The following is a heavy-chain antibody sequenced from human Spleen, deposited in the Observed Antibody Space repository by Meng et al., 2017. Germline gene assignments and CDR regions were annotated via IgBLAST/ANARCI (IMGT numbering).Heavy chain of an antibody. CDR2: IRSKAYGGTT. V-gene: IGHV3-49*03. CDR1: GFTFGAYA. Sequence: GESLKISCTASGFTFGAYAMSWFRQAPGKGLEWVGFIRSKAYGGTTKYAASVKGRFTISREDIKSIAYLQMNSLKTEDTAVYYCARDFSEGFGDYWGQGTLVTVSS. CDR3: ARDFSEGFGDY. D-gene: IGHD2/OR15-2a*01. J-gene: IGHJ4*02.